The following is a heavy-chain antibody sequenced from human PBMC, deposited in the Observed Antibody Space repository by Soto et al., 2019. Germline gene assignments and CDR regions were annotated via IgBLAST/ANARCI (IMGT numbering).Heavy chain of an antibody. CDR3: ARPGPCGGDCHHDGAYFDC. D-gene: IGHD2-21*02. CDR2: IIPIFGTA. CDR1: GGTFSSYP. Sequence: QVQLVQSGAEVKKPGSSVKVSCKASGGTFSSYPVSWVRQAPGQGLEWMGGIIPIFGTASYTQKFQGRVTIPADESTSTAYMELSSLRSEDTAVYYCARPGPCGGDCHHDGAYFDCWGQGTLVTVSS. J-gene: IGHJ4*02. V-gene: IGHV1-69*12.